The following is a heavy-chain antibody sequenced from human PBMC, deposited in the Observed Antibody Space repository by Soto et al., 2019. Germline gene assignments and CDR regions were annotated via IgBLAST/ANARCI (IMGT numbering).Heavy chain of an antibody. D-gene: IGHD5-12*01. CDR2: IKSKTDGGTT. CDR3: TTERWLQFYYYYGMDV. J-gene: IGHJ6*02. Sequence: GGSLRLSCAASGFTFSNAWMSWVRQAPGKGLEWVGRIKSKTDGGTTDYAAPVIGIFTISRDDSKNTLYLQMNSLKTEDTAVYYCTTERWLQFYYYYGMDVLGQGTTVTVSS. CDR1: GFTFSNAW. V-gene: IGHV3-15*01.